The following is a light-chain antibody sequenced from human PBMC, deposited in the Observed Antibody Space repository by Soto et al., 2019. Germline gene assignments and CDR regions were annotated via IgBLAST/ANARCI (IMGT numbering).Light chain of an antibody. CDR3: QQANIYPFT. J-gene: IGKJ3*01. Sequence: IQLTQSPSSLSASVGDRVTITCRASQGISNYLAWYQQKPGKAPKLLIYSASTLQRGVSSRFSGSGSGADFTLMFSSLQPEDVATYFCQQANIYPFTFGLGTKVEIK. CDR2: SAS. V-gene: IGKV1-9*01. CDR1: QGISNY.